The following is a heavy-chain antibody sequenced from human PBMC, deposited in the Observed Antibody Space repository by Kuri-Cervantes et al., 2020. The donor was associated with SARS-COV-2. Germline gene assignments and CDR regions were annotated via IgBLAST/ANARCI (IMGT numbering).Heavy chain of an antibody. CDR2: ISYDGSNK. J-gene: IGHJ4*01. CDR3: ARKGLDSSGYSLGYD. CDR1: GFTFSSYA. Sequence: GESLKISCAASGFTFSSYAMHWVRQAPGKGLEWVAVISYDGSNKYYADSVKGRFTISRDNSKNTLYLQRNSLRAEDTAVYYCARKGLDSSGYSLGYDWGQGTLVTVSS. D-gene: IGHD3-22*01. V-gene: IGHV3-30*04.